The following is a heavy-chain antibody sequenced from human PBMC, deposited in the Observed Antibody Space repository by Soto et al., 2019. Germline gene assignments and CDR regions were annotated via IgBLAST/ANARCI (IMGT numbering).Heavy chain of an antibody. CDR2: IYYSGST. CDR1: GGSISSGDYY. Sequence: SETLSLTCTVSGGSISSGDYYWSWIRQPPGKGLEWIGYIYYSGSTYYNPSLKSRVTISVDTSKNQFSLKLSSVTAADTAVYYCARDLGATEYYYGMDVWGQGTTVTVSS. J-gene: IGHJ6*02. CDR3: ARDLGATEYYYGMDV. V-gene: IGHV4-30-4*01. D-gene: IGHD1-26*01.